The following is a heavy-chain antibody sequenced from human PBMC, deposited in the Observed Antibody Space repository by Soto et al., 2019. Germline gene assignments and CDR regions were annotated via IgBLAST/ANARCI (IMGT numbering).Heavy chain of an antibody. Sequence: QVQLVQSGAEVKKPGSSVKVSCKASGGTFSSYAISWVRQAPGQGLEWMGGIIPIFGTANYAQKFQGRDTITPDDSTGTAYMALSSLSSADTAVYYCAPLDYGPTNWFDPWGQGTLVTVSS. CDR1: GGTFSSYA. CDR3: APLDYGPTNWFDP. V-gene: IGHV1-69*05. CDR2: IIPIFGTA. J-gene: IGHJ5*02. D-gene: IGHD4-17*01.